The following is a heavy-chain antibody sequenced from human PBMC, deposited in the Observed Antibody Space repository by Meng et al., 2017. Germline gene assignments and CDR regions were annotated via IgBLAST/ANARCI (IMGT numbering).Heavy chain of an antibody. D-gene: IGHD6-19*01. CDR3: VFQPVAGTGYDY. CDR1: GFTFSSYA. J-gene: IGHJ4*02. V-gene: IGHV3-23*04. Sequence: EGRLVEVGGGVVQHGGAWGLSCAASGFTFSSYAMSWVRQAPGKGLEWVSAISGSGGSTYYADSVKGRFTISRDNSKNTLYLQMNSLRAEDTAVYYCVFQPVAGTGYDYWGQGTLVTVSS. CDR2: ISGSGGST.